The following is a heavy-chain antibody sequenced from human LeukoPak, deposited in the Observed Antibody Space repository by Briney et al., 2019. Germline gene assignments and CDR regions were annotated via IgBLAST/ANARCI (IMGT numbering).Heavy chain of an antibody. Sequence: PSETLSLTCAVYGGSFSGYYWSWIRQPPGKGLEWIGSIYHSGSTYYNPSLKSRVTISVDTSKNQFSLKLSSVTAADTAVYYCARVAVGVVVVPAAIVYYFDYWGQGTLVTVSS. CDR2: IYHSGST. J-gene: IGHJ4*02. CDR1: GGSFSGYY. CDR3: ARVAVGVVVVPAAIVYYFDY. D-gene: IGHD2-2*02. V-gene: IGHV4-34*01.